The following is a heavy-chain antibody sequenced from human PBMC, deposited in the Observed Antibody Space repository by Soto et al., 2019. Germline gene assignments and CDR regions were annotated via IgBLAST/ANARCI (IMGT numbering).Heavy chain of an antibody. CDR2: IIPIFGTA. V-gene: IGHV1-69*06. CDR3: AKRGYSGYKGSGWYYYYGMDV. CDR1: GGTFSSYA. D-gene: IGHD5-12*01. Sequence: ASVKVSCKASGGTFSSYAISWVRQAPGQGLEWMGGIIPIFGTANYAQKFQGRVTITADKSTSTAYMELSSLRSEDTAVYYCAKRGYSGYKGSGWYYYYGMDVWGQGTTVTVSS. J-gene: IGHJ6*02.